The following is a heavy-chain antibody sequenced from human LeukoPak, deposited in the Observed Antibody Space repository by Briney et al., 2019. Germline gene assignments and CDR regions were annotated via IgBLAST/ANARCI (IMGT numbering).Heavy chain of an antibody. D-gene: IGHD3-22*01. CDR3: AKAWHYDSSGNPYWCFDL. V-gene: IGHV3-23*01. CDR1: GFTFSSYG. J-gene: IGHJ2*01. CDR2: LSGSGTNT. Sequence: YPGGTLRLSCGASGFTFSSYGMSWVRQAPGKGLEWVSGLSGSGTNTYYADSVKGRFTISRDNSKNTLYLQMSSLRAEDTALYYCAKAWHYDSSGNPYWCFDLWGRGTLVTVSS.